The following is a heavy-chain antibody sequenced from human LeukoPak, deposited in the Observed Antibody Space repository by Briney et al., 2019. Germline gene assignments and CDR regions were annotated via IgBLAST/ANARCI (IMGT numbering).Heavy chain of an antibody. V-gene: IGHV3-7*01. D-gene: IGHD1-26*01. Sequence: GGSLRLSCAASGFTFNSYWMSWVRQDPGKGLEWVANIKQDGSEKYYVDSVKGRFTISRDNAKNSLSLQMNSLRAEDTAVYYCARDQTKWEPLRRRDYYYMDVWGKGTTVTVSS. J-gene: IGHJ6*03. CDR1: GFTFNSYW. CDR2: IKQDGSEK. CDR3: ARDQTKWEPLRRRDYYYMDV.